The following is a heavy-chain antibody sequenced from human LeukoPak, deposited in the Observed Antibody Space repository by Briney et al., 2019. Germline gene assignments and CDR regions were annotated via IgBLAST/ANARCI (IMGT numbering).Heavy chain of an antibody. Sequence: PGGSLRLSCAASGFTFSSYWMHWVRQAPGKGLVWVSRINPDGSTTKYADSVKGRFTISRDDAKNTVYLQMNSLSAEDTAVYYCARSDYISTGRFDPWGQGTLVTVSS. CDR2: INPDGSTT. CDR1: GFTFSSYW. V-gene: IGHV3-74*03. CDR3: ARSDYISTGRFDP. J-gene: IGHJ5*02. D-gene: IGHD4-11*01.